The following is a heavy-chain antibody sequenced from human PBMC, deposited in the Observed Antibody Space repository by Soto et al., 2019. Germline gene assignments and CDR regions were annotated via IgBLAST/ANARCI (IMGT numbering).Heavy chain of an antibody. CDR1: GYTFTGYY. CDR3: ARSGYSSGWYHWYFDF. J-gene: IGHJ2*01. D-gene: IGHD6-19*01. CDR2: INAGNGNT. Sequence: QVQLVQSGAEVKKPGASVKVSCKASGYTFTGYYMHWVRQAPGQRLEWMGWINAGNGNTKYSQKFQGRVTITRDTSASTAYMELSSLRSEDTAVYYCARSGYSSGWYHWYFDFWGRGTLVTVSS. V-gene: IGHV1-3*01.